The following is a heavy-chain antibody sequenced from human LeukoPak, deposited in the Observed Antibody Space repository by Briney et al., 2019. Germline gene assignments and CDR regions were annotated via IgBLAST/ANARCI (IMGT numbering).Heavy chain of an antibody. CDR1: GFTFSSYA. D-gene: IGHD2-15*01. CDR2: ISGSGGST. J-gene: IGHJ4*02. V-gene: IGHV3-23*01. Sequence: GGSLRLSCAASGFTFSSYAMSWVRQAPGKGLEWVLAISGSGGSTYYADSVKGRFTISRDNSKNTLYLQMNSLRAEDTAVYYCAKQLGYCSDGSCYFPYWGQGTLVTVSS. CDR3: AKQLGYCSDGSCYFPY.